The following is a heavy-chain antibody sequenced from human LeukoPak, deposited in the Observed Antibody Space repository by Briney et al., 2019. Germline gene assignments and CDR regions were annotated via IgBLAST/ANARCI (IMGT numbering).Heavy chain of an antibody. CDR1: GDSIKSDSYY. CDR2: IYYSGST. D-gene: IGHD3-22*01. V-gene: IGHV4-39*01. J-gene: IGHJ2*01. Sequence: SETLSLNCTVSGDSIKSDSYYWGWIRQPPGKGLEWIGTIYYSGSTYYNPSLKSRVTISVDTSKNQFSVKLSSVTAADTALYYCARHKEDFHDSSGPNFWYFDLRGRGTLVTVSS. CDR3: ARHKEDFHDSSGPNFWYFDL.